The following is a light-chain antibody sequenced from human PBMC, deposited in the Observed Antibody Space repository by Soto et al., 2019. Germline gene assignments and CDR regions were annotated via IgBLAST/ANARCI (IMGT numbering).Light chain of an antibody. J-gene: IGKJ1*01. CDR2: DAS. CDR3: QHNNGYSWT. V-gene: IGKV1-5*01. Sequence: DIQMTQSRSTLSASVGDRVTITCRASQSIRSWLAWYQQKPGKAPKVLIYDASSLESGVPSRFSGSGSGTEFTLTISSLQPDDFATYYCQHNNGYSWTFGQGTKVDIK. CDR1: QSIRSW.